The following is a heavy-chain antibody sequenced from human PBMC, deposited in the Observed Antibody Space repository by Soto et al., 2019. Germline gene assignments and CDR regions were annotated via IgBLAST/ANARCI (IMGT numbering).Heavy chain of an antibody. CDR1: GGSISSYY. V-gene: IGHV4-59*01. D-gene: IGHD3-22*01. CDR3: ARVGDTSGYYWYFDL. J-gene: IGHJ2*01. CDR2: IYYSGST. Sequence: QVQLQESGPGLVKPSETLSLTCTVSGGSISSYYWSWIRQHPGKGLEWIGYIYYSGSTNYNPSLKSRVTISVDTSKNQFSLKLSSVTAADTAVYYCARVGDTSGYYWYFDLWGRGTLVTVSS.